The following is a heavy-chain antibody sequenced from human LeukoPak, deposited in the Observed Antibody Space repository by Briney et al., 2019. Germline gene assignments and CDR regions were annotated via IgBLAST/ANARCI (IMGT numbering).Heavy chain of an antibody. CDR3: AKDKSGRSSYYYCGMDV. D-gene: IGHD1-26*01. J-gene: IGHJ6*02. CDR1: GFTFSTYD. CDR2: IRYDGSDT. Sequence: GGSLRLSCVASGFTFSTYDVHWVRQAPGKGLEWVTSIRYDGSDTYYADSVKGRFTISRDNSKNTLYLQMNSLRTEDTAVYYCAKDKSGRSSYYYCGMDVWGQGTTVTVSS. V-gene: IGHV3-30*02.